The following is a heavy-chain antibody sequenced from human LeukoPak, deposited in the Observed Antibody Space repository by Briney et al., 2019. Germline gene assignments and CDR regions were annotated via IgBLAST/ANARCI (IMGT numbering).Heavy chain of an antibody. D-gene: IGHD1-26*01. CDR2: IRYDGSNK. V-gene: IGHV3-33*01. CDR1: GFTFSSYG. J-gene: IGHJ4*02. Sequence: PGGSLRLSCAASGFTFSSYGMHWVRQAPGKGLEWVAVIRYDGSNKYYADSVKGRFTISRDNSKNTLYLQMNSLRAEDTAVYYCARDQVGATTGIDYWGQGTLVTVSS. CDR3: ARDQVGATTGIDY.